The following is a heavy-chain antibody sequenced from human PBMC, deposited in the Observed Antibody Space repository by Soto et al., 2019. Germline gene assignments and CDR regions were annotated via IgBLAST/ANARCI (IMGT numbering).Heavy chain of an antibody. CDR1: GFTFSTYW. V-gene: IGHV3-74*01. J-gene: IGHJ6*02. Sequence: GGSLRLSCAASGFTFSTYWMHWVRQAPGTGLEWVTRIKGDGSSTSYADSVKGRFTISRDNAKNTLYLQMNSLGAEDTAVYWCARGIRNYYGVDVWGQGTTVTVSS. CDR3: ARGIRNYYGVDV. CDR2: IKGDGSST.